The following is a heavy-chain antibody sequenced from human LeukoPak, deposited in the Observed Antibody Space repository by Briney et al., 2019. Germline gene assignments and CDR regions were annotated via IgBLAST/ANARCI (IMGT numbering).Heavy chain of an antibody. D-gene: IGHD3-22*01. V-gene: IGHV4-34*01. CDR3: ARGRYYYDSSGYKY. J-gene: IGHJ4*02. CDR2: INHNGST. Sequence: PSETLSLTCAVYGGSSSGYYWSWIRQPPGKGLEWIGEINHNGSTNYNPSLKSRVTISVDTSKNQFSLKLSSVTAADTAVYYCARGRYYYDSSGYKYWGQGTLVTVSS. CDR1: GGSSSGYY.